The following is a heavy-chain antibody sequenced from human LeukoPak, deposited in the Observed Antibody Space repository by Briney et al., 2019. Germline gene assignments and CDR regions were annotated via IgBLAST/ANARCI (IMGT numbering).Heavy chain of an antibody. J-gene: IGHJ6*02. CDR3: ARDLNDFWSGINYYYYYGMDV. CDR2: ISYDGSNK. Sequence: GGSLRLSCAASGFTFSSYAMHWVRQAPGKGLEWVAVISYDGSNKYYADSVKGRFTISRDNSKNTLYLQMNSLRAEDTAVYYCARDLNDFWSGINYYYYYGMDVWGQGTTVTVSS. V-gene: IGHV3-30-3*01. CDR1: GFTFSSYA. D-gene: IGHD3-3*01.